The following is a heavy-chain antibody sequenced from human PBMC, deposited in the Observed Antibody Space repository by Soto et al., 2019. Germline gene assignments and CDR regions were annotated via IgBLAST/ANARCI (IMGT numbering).Heavy chain of an antibody. J-gene: IGHJ6*02. Sequence: PGGSLRLSCAASGFTFSSYGMHWVRQAPGKGLEWVAVISYDGSNKYYADSVKGRFTISRDNSKNTLYLQMNSLRAEDTAVYYCAKEGTVTTLSYYYYGMDVWGQGTTVTVSS. D-gene: IGHD4-4*01. CDR2: ISYDGSNK. CDR3: AKEGTVTTLSYYYYGMDV. CDR1: GFTFSSYG. V-gene: IGHV3-30*18.